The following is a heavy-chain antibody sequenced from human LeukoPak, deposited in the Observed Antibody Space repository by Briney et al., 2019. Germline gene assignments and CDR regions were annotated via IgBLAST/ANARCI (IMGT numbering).Heavy chain of an antibody. J-gene: IGHJ6*02. D-gene: IGHD3-22*01. CDR2: ISYDGSNK. CDR3: ARDPAYEAVVVYYGMDV. CDR1: GFTFSSYP. V-gene: IGHV3-30-3*01. Sequence: PGGSLRLSCAASGFTFSSYPMYWVRQAPGKGLECVAVISYDGSNKYYADSVKGRFTISRDNSKNTLYLQMNSLRDEDTAVYYCARDPAYEAVVVYYGMDVWGQGTTVTVPS.